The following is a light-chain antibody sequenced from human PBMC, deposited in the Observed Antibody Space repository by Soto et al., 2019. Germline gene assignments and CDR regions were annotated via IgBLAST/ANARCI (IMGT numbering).Light chain of an antibody. CDR1: SSNIGTRYE. V-gene: IGLV1-40*01. Sequence: QSVLTQPASVSGAPGQRVTVSCTGSSSNIGTRYEVHWYLQLPGTTHKLLLSGNSNRHSGVPDRFSGSKSGTSASLAITVLQAEDEAYYYGQSYCSSLSGYVFGTGTKLAVL. CDR2: GNS. CDR3: QSYCSSLSGYV. J-gene: IGLJ1*01.